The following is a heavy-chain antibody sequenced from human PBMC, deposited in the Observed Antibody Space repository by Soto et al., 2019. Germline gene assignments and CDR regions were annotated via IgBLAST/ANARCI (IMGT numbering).Heavy chain of an antibody. V-gene: IGHV4-34*01. CDR1: GGSFSGDY. CDR2: INHSGST. Sequence: SETLSLTCAVYGGSFSGDYWSWIRQPPGKGLEWIGEINHSGSTNYNPSLKSRVTISVDTSKNQFSLKLSSVTAADTAVYYCARGWREGLHGDSKKWYFDYWGQGTLVTVSS. J-gene: IGHJ4*02. D-gene: IGHD4-17*01. CDR3: ARGWREGLHGDSKKWYFDY.